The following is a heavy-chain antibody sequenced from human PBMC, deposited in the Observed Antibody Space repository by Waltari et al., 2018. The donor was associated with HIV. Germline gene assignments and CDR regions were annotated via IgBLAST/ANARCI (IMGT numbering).Heavy chain of an antibody. Sequence: QVQLVQSGAEVKKPGSSVKVSCTASGGTFSSYAITWVRQAPGQGLEWMGGIIPIFGTANYAQKFQGRVTITADESTSTAYMELSSLRSEDTAVYYCARDRIVVVTATPDAFDIWGQGTMVTVSS. CDR3: ARDRIVVVTATPDAFDI. D-gene: IGHD2-21*02. CDR1: GGTFSSYA. J-gene: IGHJ3*02. V-gene: IGHV1-69*01. CDR2: IIPIFGTA.